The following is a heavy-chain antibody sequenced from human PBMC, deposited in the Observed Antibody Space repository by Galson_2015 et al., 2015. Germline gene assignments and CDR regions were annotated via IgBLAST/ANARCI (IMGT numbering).Heavy chain of an antibody. CDR2: IINSGGST. J-gene: IGHJ4*02. CDR3: AEDRECCTSSSCYHHFDF. D-gene: IGHD2-2*01. CDR1: GFTFSSYA. V-gene: IGHV3-23*01. Sequence: SLRLSCAASGFTFSSYAMSWVRQAPGKGLEWVSTIINSGGSTYYADSVKGRFTISRDNSKNTLSLQMNSLRAEDTAVYYCAEDRECCTSSSCYHHFDFWGQGTLVTVSS.